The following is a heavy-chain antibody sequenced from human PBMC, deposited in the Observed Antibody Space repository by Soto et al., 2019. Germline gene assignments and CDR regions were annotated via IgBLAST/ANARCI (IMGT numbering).Heavy chain of an antibody. Sequence: PGGSLRLSCAASGFTFSDYYMSWIRQAPGKGLEWVSYISSSGSTIYYADSVKGRFTISRDNAKNSLYLQMNSLRAEDTAVYYCARPLSKPRSIPGNWFDPWGQGTLVTVSS. V-gene: IGHV3-11*01. D-gene: IGHD4-4*01. CDR3: ARPLSKPRSIPGNWFDP. CDR1: GFTFSDYY. CDR2: ISSSGSTI. J-gene: IGHJ5*02.